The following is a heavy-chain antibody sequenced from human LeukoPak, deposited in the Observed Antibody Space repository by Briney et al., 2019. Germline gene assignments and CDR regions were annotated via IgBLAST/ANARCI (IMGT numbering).Heavy chain of an antibody. V-gene: IGHV3-43*01. D-gene: IGHD6-13*01. CDR1: GFTFDDYS. Sequence: QTGGSLRLSCAASGFTFDDYSMHWVRQAPGKGLEWVSLISWDGGNREYADSVKGRFTISRDNSRNSLFLQMNSLTTEDTAFYYCAKDYSSSGPFDYWGQGTLVTVSS. CDR3: AKDYSSSGPFDY. CDR2: ISWDGGNR. J-gene: IGHJ4*02.